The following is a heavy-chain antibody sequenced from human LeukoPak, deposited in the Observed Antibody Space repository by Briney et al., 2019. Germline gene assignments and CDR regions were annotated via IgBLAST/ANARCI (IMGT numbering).Heavy chain of an antibody. CDR2: INHSGST. CDR1: GGSFSGYY. V-gene: IGHV4-34*01. D-gene: IGHD6-13*01. Sequence: PSETLSLTCAVYGGSFSGYYWSWIRQPPGKGLEWIGEINHSGSTNYNPSLKSRVTISVDTSKNQFSLKLSSMTAADTAVYYCARVSPAYSSSQYYFDYWGQGTLVTVSS. CDR3: ARVSPAYSSSQYYFDY. J-gene: IGHJ4*02.